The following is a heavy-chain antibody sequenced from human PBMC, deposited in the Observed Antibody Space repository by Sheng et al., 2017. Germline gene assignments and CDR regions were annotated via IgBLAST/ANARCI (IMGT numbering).Heavy chain of an antibody. Sequence: QVQLVESGGGVVQPGRSLRLSCAASAFTVTTYGMHWVRQAPGKGLEWMAVISDNGSIKYHADSVKGRFTISRDNSKNTLYLQMNSLRPDDTAVYYCVHWGERVFTPTGRHWGQGTLVTVSS. D-gene: IGHD1-1*01. J-gene: IGHJ4*02. CDR1: AFTVTTYG. CDR2: ISDNGSIK. CDR3: VHWGERVFTPTGRH. V-gene: IGHV3-30*03.